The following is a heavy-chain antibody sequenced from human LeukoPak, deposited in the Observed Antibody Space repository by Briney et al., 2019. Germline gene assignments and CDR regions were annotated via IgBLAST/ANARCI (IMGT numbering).Heavy chain of an antibody. D-gene: IGHD2-15*01. CDR3: AKAIEDTFIHY. CDR1: GFTSSSYG. J-gene: IGHJ4*02. CDR2: ISYDGSNK. Sequence: GRSLRLSCAASGFTSSSYGMHWVRQAPGKGLEWVAVISYDGSNKYYADSVKGRFTISRDNSKNTLYLQMNSLRAEDTAVYYCAKAIEDTFIHYWGQGTLVTVSS. V-gene: IGHV3-30*18.